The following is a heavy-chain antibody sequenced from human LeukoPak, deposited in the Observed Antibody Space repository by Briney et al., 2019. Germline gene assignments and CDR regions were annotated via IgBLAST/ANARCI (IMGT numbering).Heavy chain of an antibody. CDR2: ISSSSSYI. CDR3: ARGGNGQQWLPPY. D-gene: IGHD6-19*01. J-gene: IGHJ4*02. V-gene: IGHV3-21*01. Sequence: GGSLRLSCAASGFTFSSYSMNWVRQAPGKGLEWVSSISSSSSYIYYADSVKGRFTISRDNAKNSLYLQMNSLRAEDTAVYYCARGGNGQQWLPPYWGQGTLVTVSS. CDR1: GFTFSSYS.